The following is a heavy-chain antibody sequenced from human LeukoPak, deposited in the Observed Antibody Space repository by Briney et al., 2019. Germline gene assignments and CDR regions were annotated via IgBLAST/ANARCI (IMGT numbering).Heavy chain of an antibody. V-gene: IGHV3-7*04. CDR3: VRGDWYFES. CDR1: GFNFGDSR. Sequence: PGGSLRLSCATSGFNFGDSRMTWVRQAPGKGLQWVANINRDGTEKHFLDSVEGRFTISRDNAKKSLYLQMSSLRPQDTAVYVCVRGDWYFESWGQGTRVTVSS. J-gene: IGHJ4*02. CDR2: INRDGTEK. D-gene: IGHD2-21*01.